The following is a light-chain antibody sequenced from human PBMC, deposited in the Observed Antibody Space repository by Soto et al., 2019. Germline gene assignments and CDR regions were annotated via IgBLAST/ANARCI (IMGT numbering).Light chain of an antibody. CDR1: QSVSNRY. V-gene: IGKV3-20*01. CDR3: QQYNNWWT. CDR2: RVS. Sequence: EVVLTQSPGTLSLSPGEGATLSCRASQSVSNRYFAWYQQKPGQAPRLLIYRVSSRATGIPDRFSGSGSGTDFTLTISSLQSEDFAVYYCQQYNNWWTFGQGTKVDIK. J-gene: IGKJ1*01.